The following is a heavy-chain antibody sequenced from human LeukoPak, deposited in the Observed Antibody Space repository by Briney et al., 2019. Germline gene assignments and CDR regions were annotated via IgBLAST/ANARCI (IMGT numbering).Heavy chain of an antibody. CDR2: IRYDGRNK. J-gene: IGHJ4*02. CDR1: GFTFSTYG. CDR3: AKEIWPTVTTPGHTHFDY. V-gene: IGHV3-30*02. D-gene: IGHD4-17*01. Sequence: PGGSLRLSCAASGFTFSTYGMLWVRQAPGKGLEWVAFIRYDGRNKYYADSVKGRFTISRDNSKNTLCLQMNSLRAEDTAVYYCAKEIWPTVTTPGHTHFDYWGQGTLVTVSS.